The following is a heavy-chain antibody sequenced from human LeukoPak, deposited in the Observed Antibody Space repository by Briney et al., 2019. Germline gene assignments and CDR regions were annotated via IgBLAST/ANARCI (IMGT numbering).Heavy chain of an antibody. Sequence: SETLSLTCTVSGGSISSGDYYWSWIRQPPGKGLEWIGYIYYSGSTYYNPSLKSRVTISVDTSKNQFPLKLSSVTAADTAVYYCASIVGARVDYWGQGTLVTVSS. CDR1: GGSISSGDYY. D-gene: IGHD1-26*01. CDR2: IYYSGST. V-gene: IGHV4-30-4*01. J-gene: IGHJ4*02. CDR3: ASIVGARVDY.